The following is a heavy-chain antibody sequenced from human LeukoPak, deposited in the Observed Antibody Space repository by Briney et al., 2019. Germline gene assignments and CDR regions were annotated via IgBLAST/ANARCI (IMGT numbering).Heavy chain of an antibody. CDR3: ARDSSARIAAAQDFDY. V-gene: IGHV3-30-3*01. D-gene: IGHD6-13*01. Sequence: GGSLRLSCAASGFTFSNYAMHWVRQAPGKGLEWVAVISYDGSNKYYADSVKGRFTISRDNSKNTLYLQMNSLRAEDTAVYYCARDSSARIAAAQDFDYWGQGTLVTVSS. CDR1: GFTFSNYA. J-gene: IGHJ4*02. CDR2: ISYDGSNK.